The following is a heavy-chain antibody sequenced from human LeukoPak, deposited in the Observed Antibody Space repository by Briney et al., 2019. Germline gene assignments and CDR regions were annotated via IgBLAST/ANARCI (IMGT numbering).Heavy chain of an antibody. CDR1: GFTFSDFY. V-gene: IGHV3-11*05. Sequence: GGSLRLSCAGSGFTFSDFYMDWIRQAPGKGLEWLAYISPSGSYTTYADSVKGRFVISRDNTKNSVSLHMNTLTADDTAVYFCASDQVSGVFDYWGQGARVTVSS. CDR2: ISPSGSYT. CDR3: ASDQVSGVFDY. D-gene: IGHD5/OR15-5a*01. J-gene: IGHJ4*02.